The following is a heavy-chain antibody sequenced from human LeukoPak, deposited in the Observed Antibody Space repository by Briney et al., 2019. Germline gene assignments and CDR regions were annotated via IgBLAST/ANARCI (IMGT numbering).Heavy chain of an antibody. CDR2: IQQDGSEK. Sequence: PGGSLRLSCAASGFTFKGYWMSWVRQAPGKGLEWVANIQQDGSEKKYVDSVKGRFTISRDNAKNSLYLQMDSLRAKDTAVYYCARLRYTYGKNFDCWGQGTLVTVSS. CDR1: GFTFKGYW. CDR3: ARLRYTYGKNFDC. V-gene: IGHV3-7*01. D-gene: IGHD5-18*01. J-gene: IGHJ4*02.